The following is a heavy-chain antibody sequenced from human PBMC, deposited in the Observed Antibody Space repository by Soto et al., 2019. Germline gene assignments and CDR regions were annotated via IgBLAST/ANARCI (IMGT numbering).Heavy chain of an antibody. D-gene: IGHD2-15*01. CDR2: IDTSYSYS. J-gene: IGHJ6*02. CDR3: ARYCSSSSCSQLYGMDV. V-gene: IGHV5-10-1*01. Sequence: PGESLKISCKGSGYSFTKYWIIWVRQVPGKGLEWMGRIDTSYSYSHYSPSFQGHVTISVDKSISTGYLQWSSLKASDTAMYYCARYCSSSSCSQLYGMDVWGQGTTVTV. CDR1: GYSFTKYW.